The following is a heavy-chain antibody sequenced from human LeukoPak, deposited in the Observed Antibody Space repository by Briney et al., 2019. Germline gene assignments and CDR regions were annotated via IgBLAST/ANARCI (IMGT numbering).Heavy chain of an antibody. V-gene: IGHV3-7*01. CDR1: GFTFSSYW. D-gene: IGHD3-22*01. CDR3: ARASKTYDSSGYYTPYYFDY. J-gene: IGHJ4*02. Sequence: GGSLRLSCAASGFTFSSYWMSWVRQAPGKGLEWVANIKQDGSEKYYVDSVKGRFTISRDNAKNSLYLQMNSLRAEDTAVYYCARASKTYDSSGYYTPYYFDYWGQGTLVTVSS. CDR2: IKQDGSEK.